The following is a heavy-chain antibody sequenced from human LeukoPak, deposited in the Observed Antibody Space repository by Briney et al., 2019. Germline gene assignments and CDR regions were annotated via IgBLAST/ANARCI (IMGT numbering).Heavy chain of an antibody. Sequence: PGGSLRLSCAASGFTFSSYAMTWVRQAPGKGLEWVSGISGSGGSTYYADSVKGRFSISRDNSRSTLYLQMNSLRAEDTAVYYCARSRFLERLNAFDIWGQGTMVTVSS. CDR3: ARSRFLERLNAFDI. J-gene: IGHJ3*02. V-gene: IGHV3-23*01. D-gene: IGHD3-3*01. CDR1: GFTFSSYA. CDR2: ISGSGGST.